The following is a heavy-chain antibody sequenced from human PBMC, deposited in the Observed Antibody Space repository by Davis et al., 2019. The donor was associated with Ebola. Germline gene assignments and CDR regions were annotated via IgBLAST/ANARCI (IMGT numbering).Heavy chain of an antibody. CDR2: ISSSSSYI. D-gene: IGHD3-10*01. CDR1: GFTFSNAW. J-gene: IGHJ4*02. V-gene: IGHV3-21*01. CDR3: ARDLIGSGS. Sequence: GESLKISCAASGFTFSNAWMNWVRQAPGKGLEWVSSISSSSSYIYYADSVKGRFTISRDNAKNSLYLQMNSLRAEDTAVYYCARDLIGSGSWGQGTLVTVSS.